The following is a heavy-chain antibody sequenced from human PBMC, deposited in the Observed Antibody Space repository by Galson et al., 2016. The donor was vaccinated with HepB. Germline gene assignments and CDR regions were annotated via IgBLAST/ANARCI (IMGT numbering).Heavy chain of an antibody. V-gene: IGHV3-53*05. Sequence: SLRLSCAASGFTVTTNYMTWVRQAPGKGLEWVSVIYSDGAGGSIYYADSVKGRFTISRDNSKNTLYLQMNSLRAEDTAVYHCAKGGYYDSRGFPDNWGQGTLVTVSS. CDR1: GFTVTTNY. D-gene: IGHD3-22*01. J-gene: IGHJ4*02. CDR3: AKGGYYDSRGFPDN. CDR2: IYSDGAGGSI.